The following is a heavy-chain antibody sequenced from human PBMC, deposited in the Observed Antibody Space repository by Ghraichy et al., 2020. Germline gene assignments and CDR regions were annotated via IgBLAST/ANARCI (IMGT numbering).Heavy chain of an antibody. CDR1: GVPMSSSSYY. V-gene: IGHV4-39*01. CDR3: ASIKPRRDY. J-gene: IGHJ4*02. Sequence: SQTLSLTCTVSGVPMSSSSYYWGWIRQPPGKGLEWIWSIYSSGSTYYSPSLESRVTISVDTSKNQFSLKLNTVTAADTAVYFCASIKPRRDYWGQGTLVTVSS. CDR2: IYSSGST.